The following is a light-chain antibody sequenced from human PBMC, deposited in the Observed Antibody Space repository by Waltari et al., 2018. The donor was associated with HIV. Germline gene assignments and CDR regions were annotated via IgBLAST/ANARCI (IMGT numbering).Light chain of an antibody. CDR1: QRVSSSY. J-gene: IGKJ2*01. CDR2: GAS. Sequence: EIVLTQSPGTLSLSPGESATLSCRASQRVSSSYLAWYQQKPGQAPRLLIYGASSRATGIPDRFSGSGSGTDFTLTISRLEPEDFAVYFCQQYGSSPPTFGQGTNLEIK. V-gene: IGKV3-20*01. CDR3: QQYGSSPPT.